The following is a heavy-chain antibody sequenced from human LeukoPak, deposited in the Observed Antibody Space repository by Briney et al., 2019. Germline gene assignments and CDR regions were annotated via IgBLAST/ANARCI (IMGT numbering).Heavy chain of an antibody. D-gene: IGHD3-22*01. Sequence: GGSLRLSCAASGFTFSSSSMNWVRQAPGKGLEWVSSISSGSTYIYYADSVKGRFTISRDNAKNSLYLQMNSLRAEDTAVYYCARPAGGYHDSSGYPIDYWGQGTLVTVSS. J-gene: IGHJ4*02. CDR1: GFTFSSSS. CDR3: ARPAGGYHDSSGYPIDY. CDR2: ISSGSTYI. V-gene: IGHV3-21*01.